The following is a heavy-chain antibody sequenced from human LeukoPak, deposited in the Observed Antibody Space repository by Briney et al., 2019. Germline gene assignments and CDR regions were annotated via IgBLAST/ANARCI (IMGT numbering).Heavy chain of an antibody. CDR2: IYYRGRT. J-gene: IGHJ4*02. CDR3: ARQKILDDNYDSSGYYVDQ. V-gene: IGHV4-39*01. CDR1: NASIISSSYY. D-gene: IGHD3-22*01. Sequence: SETLSLTCSVSNASIISSSYYWGWIRQPPGKGLEWIGSIYYRGRTYYNPSLKIRVTISADTSKNQFSLNLNSVTASDSAVYYCARQKILDDNYDSSGYYVDQWGQGSLVTVSS.